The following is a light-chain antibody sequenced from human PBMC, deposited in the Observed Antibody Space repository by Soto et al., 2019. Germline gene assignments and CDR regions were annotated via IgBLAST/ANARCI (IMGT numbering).Light chain of an antibody. J-gene: IGKJ1*01. V-gene: IGKV2-30*01. CDR3: MQGTHWPHT. CDR2: KVS. Sequence: DVVMTQSTLSPPVTPGQPASISCRSSQSPLYSAGTTFFSWSQXXXXQSPRRLIYKVSNRDSGVPDXFXXSGSGTDFTLKISGVEAEDVGLYYCMQGTHWPHTFGQGTKV. CDR1: QSPLYSAGTTF.